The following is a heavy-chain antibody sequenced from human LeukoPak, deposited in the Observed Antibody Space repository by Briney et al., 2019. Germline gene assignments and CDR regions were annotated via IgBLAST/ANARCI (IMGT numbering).Heavy chain of an antibody. J-gene: IGHJ5*02. CDR3: AKCITMILDWFDP. V-gene: IGHV3-23*01. CDR1: GFTFSSYA. D-gene: IGHD3-22*01. Sequence: QTGGSLRLSCAASGFTFSSYAMSWVRQAPGKGLEWVSAISGSGGSTYYADSVKGRFTISRDNSKDTLYLQMNSLRAEDTAVYYCAKCITMILDWFDPWGQGTLVTVSS. CDR2: ISGSGGST.